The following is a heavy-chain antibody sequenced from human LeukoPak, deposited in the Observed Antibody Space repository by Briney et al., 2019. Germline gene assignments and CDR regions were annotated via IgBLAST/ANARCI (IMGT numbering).Heavy chain of an antibody. CDR1: GGSISSYY. CDR3: ARHPSVAGKDNWFDP. V-gene: IGHV4-59*08. CDR2: IYYSGST. J-gene: IGHJ5*02. Sequence: PSKTLSLTCTVSGGSISSYYWSWIRQPPGKGLEWIGYIYYSGSTNYNPSLKSRVTISVDTSKNQFSLKLSSVTAADTAVYYCARHPSVAGKDNWFDPWGQGTLVTVSS. D-gene: IGHD4-23*01.